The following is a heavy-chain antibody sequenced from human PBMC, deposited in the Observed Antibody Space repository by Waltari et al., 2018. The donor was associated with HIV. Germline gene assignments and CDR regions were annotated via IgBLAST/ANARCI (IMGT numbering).Heavy chain of an antibody. V-gene: IGHV3-74*01. CDR3: TRDGGGHPFVGYGMDV. Sequence: EVQLVESGGFLVQPGGSLRLSCAASGFTFRTYCIHWVRQGPGKGLVWVSGIHNDGSSTSYADSVKGRFTISRDNAKNTLFLQMNSLRVEDTAVYYCTRDGGGHPFVGYGMDVWGQGTTVTVSS. D-gene: IGHD3-16*01. J-gene: IGHJ6*02. CDR2: IHNDGSST. CDR1: GFTFRTYC.